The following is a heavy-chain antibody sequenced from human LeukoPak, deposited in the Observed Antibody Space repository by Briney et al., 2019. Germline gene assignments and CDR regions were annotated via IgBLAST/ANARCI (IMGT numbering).Heavy chain of an antibody. CDR2: ISDSGNS. V-gene: IGHV4-39*01. D-gene: IGHD6-13*01. CDR3: ARGRLKQHSPLGY. CDR1: GGSISSRSYY. Sequence: SETLSLTCTVSGGSISSRSYYWGWIRQPPGKGLVWIGKISDSGNSYYSPSLRSRVAISIDTSKNQFSLKLSSVTAADTAVYYCARGRLKQHSPLGYWGQGTLVTVSS. J-gene: IGHJ4*02.